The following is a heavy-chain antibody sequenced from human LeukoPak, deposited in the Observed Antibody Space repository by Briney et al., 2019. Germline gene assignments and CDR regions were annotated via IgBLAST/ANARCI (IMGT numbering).Heavy chain of an antibody. D-gene: IGHD3-10*01. CDR1: GASISSGGYY. CDR3: YGSGY. J-gene: IGHJ4*02. CDR2: IFNSGST. V-gene: IGHV4-31*03. Sequence: SETLSLTCTVSGASISSGGYYWSWIRQHPGKGLEWIGYIFNSGSTYYNPSLKSRVTISIDTSKNQFSLKVSSVTAADTAVYYCYGSGYWGQGTLVTVSS.